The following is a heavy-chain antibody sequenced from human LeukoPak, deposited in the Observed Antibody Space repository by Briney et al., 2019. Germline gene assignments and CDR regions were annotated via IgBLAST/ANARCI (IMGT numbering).Heavy chain of an antibody. Sequence: SVKVSCKASGGTFSSYAISWVRQAPGQGLEWMGGIIPIFGTANYAQKFQGRVTITTDESTSTAYMELSSLRSEDTAVYYCARVGLRFLEWLFIDYWSQGTLVTVSS. CDR1: GGTFSSYA. V-gene: IGHV1-69*05. J-gene: IGHJ4*02. CDR3: ARVGLRFLEWLFIDY. CDR2: IIPIFGTA. D-gene: IGHD3-3*01.